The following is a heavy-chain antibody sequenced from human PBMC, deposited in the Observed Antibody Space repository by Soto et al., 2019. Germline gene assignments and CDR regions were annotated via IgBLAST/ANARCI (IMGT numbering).Heavy chain of an antibody. CDR1: GVCISSYY. J-gene: IGHJ6*02. D-gene: IGHD3-3*01. Sequence: ETLSLTCTVSGVCISSYYWSRIRQPPGKGLEWIGYIYYSGSTNYNPSLKSRVTISVETSKNQFSLKLSSVTAADTAVYYCARGNYAFYRPARTGHFNYSYYGMDVCGQRTTVAVSS. CDR3: ARGNYAFYRPARTGHFNYSYYGMDV. V-gene: IGHV4-59*01. CDR2: IYYSGST.